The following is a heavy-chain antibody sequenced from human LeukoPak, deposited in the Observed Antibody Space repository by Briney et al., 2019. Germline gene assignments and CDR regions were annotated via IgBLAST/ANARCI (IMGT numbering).Heavy chain of an antibody. CDR1: GFTFSSYA. D-gene: IGHD2-2*01. Sequence: GGSLRLSCAASGFTFSSYAMSWVRQAPGKWLEWVSAISGSGGSTYYADSVKGRFTISRDNSKNTLYLQMNSLRAEDTAVYYCANSLAVVVPEVPRRNWGQGTLVTVSS. CDR3: ANSLAVVVPEVPRRN. CDR2: ISGSGGST. J-gene: IGHJ4*02. V-gene: IGHV3-23*01.